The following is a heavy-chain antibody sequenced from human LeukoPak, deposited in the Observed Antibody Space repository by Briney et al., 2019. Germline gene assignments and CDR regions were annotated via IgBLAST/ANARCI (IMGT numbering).Heavy chain of an antibody. D-gene: IGHD6-13*01. V-gene: IGHV3-30*02. CDR1: GFTFSSYG. Sequence: PGGSLRLSCAASGFTFSSYGMHWVRQAPGKGLEWVAFIRYDGSNKYYADSVKGRFTISRDNSKNTLYLQMNSLRAEDTAVYYCAKARSRLYSSSWLFDYWGQGTLVTVSS. J-gene: IGHJ4*02. CDR3: AKARSRLYSSSWLFDY. CDR2: IRYDGSNK.